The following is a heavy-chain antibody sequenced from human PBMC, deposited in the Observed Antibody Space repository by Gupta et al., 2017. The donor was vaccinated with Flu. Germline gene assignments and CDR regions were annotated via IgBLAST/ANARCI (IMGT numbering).Heavy chain of an antibody. J-gene: IGHJ6*02. CDR2: INPSGGST. Sequence: QVQLVQSGAEVKKPGASVKVSCKASGYTFTSYYMHWVRQAPGQGLEWMGIINPSGGSTSYAQKFQGRVTMTRDTSTSTVYMELSSLRSEDTAVYYCARDLLAITMVRFGLLYYYYYGMDVWGQGTTVTVSS. V-gene: IGHV1-46*01. CDR3: ARDLLAITMVRFGLLYYYYYGMDV. D-gene: IGHD3-10*01. CDR1: GYTFTSYY.